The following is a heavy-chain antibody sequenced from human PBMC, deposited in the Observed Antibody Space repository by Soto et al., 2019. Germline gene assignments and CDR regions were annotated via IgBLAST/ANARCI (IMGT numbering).Heavy chain of an antibody. CDR3: AAGLLNWNDLYYFDY. Sequence: ASVKVSCKASGFTFTSSAMQWVRQARGQRLEWIGWIVVGSGNTNYAQKFQERVTITRDMSTSTAYMELSSLRSEDTAVYYCAAGLLNWNDLYYFDYWGQGTLVTVSS. J-gene: IGHJ4*02. CDR1: GFTFTSSA. D-gene: IGHD1-1*01. CDR2: IVVGSGNT. V-gene: IGHV1-58*02.